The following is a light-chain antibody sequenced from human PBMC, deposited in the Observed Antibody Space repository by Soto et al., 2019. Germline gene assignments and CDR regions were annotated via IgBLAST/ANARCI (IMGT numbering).Light chain of an antibody. CDR1: QSISSW. V-gene: IGKV1-5*03. CDR3: QQYNSYSWT. CDR2: KAS. Sequence: DIQMPQSPSTLSASVGDRVTITCRASQSISSWLAWYQQKPGKAPKLLIYKASSLESGVPSRFSGSGSGPEFTLTISSLQPDDFATYYCQQYNSYSWTFGQGTKVEI. J-gene: IGKJ1*01.